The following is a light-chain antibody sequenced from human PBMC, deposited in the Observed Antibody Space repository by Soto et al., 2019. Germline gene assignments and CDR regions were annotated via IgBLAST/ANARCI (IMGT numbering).Light chain of an antibody. CDR1: SSDVGGYNY. CDR2: DVS. J-gene: IGLJ1*01. CDR3: SSYTSSSTLLYV. V-gene: IGLV2-14*01. Sequence: QSALTQPASVSGSPGQSITISCTGTSSDVGGYNYVSWYQQHPGKAPKLMIYDVSNRPSGVSNRFSGSKSGNTASLTISGRQAEDEVDYYCSSYTSSSTLLYVFGTGTKLTVL.